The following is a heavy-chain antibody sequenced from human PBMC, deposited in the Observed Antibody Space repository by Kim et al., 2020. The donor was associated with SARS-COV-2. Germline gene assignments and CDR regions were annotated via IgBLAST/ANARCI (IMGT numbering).Heavy chain of an antibody. CDR2: IDGDGNIA. V-gene: IGHV3-74*01. CDR1: GFTFSGAC. D-gene: IGHD3-16*01. Sequence: GGSLRLSCAASGFTFSGACMHWVRQVPGKGLVWVSIIDGDGNIARYADSVKGRFTISRDNSKNTLYLQMNSLRAEDTAVYYCTRGGDAMDVWGQGTTGT. J-gene: IGHJ6*02. CDR3: TRGGDAMDV.